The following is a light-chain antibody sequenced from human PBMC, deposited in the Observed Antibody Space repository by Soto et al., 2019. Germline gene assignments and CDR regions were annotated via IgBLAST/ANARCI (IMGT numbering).Light chain of an antibody. CDR3: QQSYTTPDT. Sequence: DIQMTQSPSSLSASVGDRVTITCRASPSISSYLNWYQQKPGKAPQLLIYAASNLKSGVPSRFSGGGSGTDFALTVSSLQPEDFATYFCQQSYTTPDTFGQGTKLEIK. CDR2: AAS. V-gene: IGKV1-39*01. J-gene: IGKJ2*01. CDR1: PSISSY.